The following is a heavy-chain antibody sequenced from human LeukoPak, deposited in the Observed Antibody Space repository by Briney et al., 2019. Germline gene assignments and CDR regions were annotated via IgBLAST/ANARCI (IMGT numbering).Heavy chain of an antibody. J-gene: IGHJ6*03. CDR1: GYTFSMYN. D-gene: IGHD3-10*01. Sequence: ASVKVSCKATGYTFSMYNMHWVRQAPGQGLEWMGIINPSDGSTNYAQKFQGRVTMTRDMSTRTVYLDLSSLRSEDTAVYYCARDYKLLWFGELSSYYYYYMDVWGKGTTVTISS. CDR3: ARDYKLLWFGELSSYYYYYMDV. CDR2: INPSDGST. V-gene: IGHV1-46*01.